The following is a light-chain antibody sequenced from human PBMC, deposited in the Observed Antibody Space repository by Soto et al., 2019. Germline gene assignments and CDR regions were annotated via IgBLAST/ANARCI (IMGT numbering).Light chain of an antibody. V-gene: IGKV3-15*01. CDR3: QQYNNWPPLWT. CDR2: GAS. CDR1: QSVSSN. Sequence: EIVMTQSPATLSVSPGERATLSCRASQSVSSNLAWYQQKPGQAPRLLIYGASTRATGIPARFSGSGSGTEFTLTISSLPSEDFAVYYCQQYNNWPPLWTFGQGTKVEIK. J-gene: IGKJ1*01.